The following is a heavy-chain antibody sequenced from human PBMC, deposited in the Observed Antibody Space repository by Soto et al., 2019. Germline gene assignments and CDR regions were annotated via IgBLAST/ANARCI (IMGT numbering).Heavy chain of an antibody. CDR3: ARDYNGMDV. J-gene: IGHJ6*02. D-gene: IGHD2-2*02. CDR2: ISSGDSTI. V-gene: IGHV3-48*03. CDR1: GFTFSSYE. Sequence: PGGSLRLSCAASGFTFSSYEMNWVRQAPGKGLEWVSYISSGDSTIYYADSVKGRFTITRDNAKNSLYLQMNSLRAEDTAVYYCARDYNGMDVWGQGTTVTVSS.